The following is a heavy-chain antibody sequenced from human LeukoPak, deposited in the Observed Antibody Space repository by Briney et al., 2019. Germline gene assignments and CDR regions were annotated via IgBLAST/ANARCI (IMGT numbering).Heavy chain of an antibody. J-gene: IGHJ3*02. CDR2: IIPIFGTA. CDR1: GGTFSSYS. D-gene: IGHD2-2*02. CDR3: ARGNRIGYCSRTSCYTFYAFDI. Sequence: SVKVSCKASGGTFSSYSISWVRQAPGQGLEWMGGIIPIFGTANYAQKFQGRVTITTDESTSTAYMELSSLRSEDTAVYYCARGNRIGYCSRTSCYTFYAFDIWGQGTMVTVSS. V-gene: IGHV1-69*05.